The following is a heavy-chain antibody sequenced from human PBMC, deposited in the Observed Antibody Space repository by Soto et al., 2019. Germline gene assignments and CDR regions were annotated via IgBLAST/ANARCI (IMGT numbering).Heavy chain of an antibody. CDR1: GFTFSSYS. Sequence: EVQLVESGGGLVQPGGSLRLSCAASGFTFSSYSMNWVRQAPGKVLEWVSYMSSSSSTIYYADSVKGQFTISRDNDKNSLYLQMNSLRAEDTAVYYCASIITYCSSTSCTRDYWGQGTLVTVSS. D-gene: IGHD2-2*01. CDR3: ASIITYCSSTSCTRDY. CDR2: MSSSSSTI. V-gene: IGHV3-48*01. J-gene: IGHJ4*02.